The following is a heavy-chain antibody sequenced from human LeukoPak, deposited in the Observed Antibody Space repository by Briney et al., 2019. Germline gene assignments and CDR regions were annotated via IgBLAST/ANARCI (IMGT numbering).Heavy chain of an antibody. CDR2: ISFDGSNK. CDR1: GFTFSSYD. J-gene: IGHJ4*02. Sequence: GGSLRLSCAASGFTFSSYDMAWVRQAPGKGLEWVAIISFDGSNKYHADSVKGRFTISRDNAKNTLYLQMNSLRAEDTAVYYCATSRFYLESWGQGTLVTVSS. CDR3: ATSRFYLES. V-gene: IGHV3-30-3*01.